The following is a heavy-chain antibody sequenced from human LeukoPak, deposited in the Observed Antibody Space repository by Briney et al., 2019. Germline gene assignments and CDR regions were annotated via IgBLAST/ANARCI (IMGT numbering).Heavy chain of an antibody. V-gene: IGHV3-30*01. CDR1: GFTFSSYA. D-gene: IGHD2-2*01. J-gene: IGHJ4*02. Sequence: GGSLRLSCAASGFTFSSYAMHWVRQAPGKGLEWVAVISYDGSNKYYADSVEGPFTISRDNSTTTMYLRMNSLRTEDTAVYYCVRGCSSTSCYVFPGVIAVAGALDYWGQGTLVTVSS. CDR3: VRGCSSTSCYVFPGVIAVAGALDY. CDR2: ISYDGSNK.